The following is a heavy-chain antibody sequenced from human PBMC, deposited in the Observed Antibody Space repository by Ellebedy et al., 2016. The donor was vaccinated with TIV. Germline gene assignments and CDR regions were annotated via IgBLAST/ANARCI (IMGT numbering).Heavy chain of an antibody. V-gene: IGHV3-43*01. CDR3: AKDPGTTGLFDY. CDR2: ISWDGGST. D-gene: IGHD1-1*01. CDR1: GLTFDDYT. J-gene: IGHJ4*02. Sequence: GGSLRLXXAASGLTFDDYTMHWVRQAPGKGLEWVSLISWDGGSTYYADSVKGRFTISRDNSKNSLYLQMNSLRTEDTALYYCAKDPGTTGLFDYWGQGTLVTVSS.